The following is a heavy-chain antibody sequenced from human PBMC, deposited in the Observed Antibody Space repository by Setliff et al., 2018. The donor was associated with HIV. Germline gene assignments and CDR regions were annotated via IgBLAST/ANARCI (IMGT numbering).Heavy chain of an antibody. J-gene: IGHJ5*02. V-gene: IGHV1-69*13. CDR3: ARDVNFYYEGGNWFDP. CDR1: GYPFTSYG. Sequence: SVKVSCKASGYPFTSYGICWVRQAPGQGLEWMGRIIPIFGTADYAQKFQGRVTLTADESTNTAYMELSSLRSEDTAVYYFARDVNFYYEGGNWFDPWGQGTLVTVSS. CDR2: IIPIFGTA. D-gene: IGHD3-22*01.